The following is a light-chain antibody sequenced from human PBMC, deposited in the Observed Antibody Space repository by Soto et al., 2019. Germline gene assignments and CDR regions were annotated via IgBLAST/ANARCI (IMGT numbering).Light chain of an antibody. V-gene: IGKV1-5*01. CDR2: DAS. CDR3: QQYNSWWT. Sequence: DIQMTQSPSTLSASVGDRDTNTCRASQSISSWLAWYQQKPGKAPKLLIYDASSLESGVPSRFSGSGSGTEFTLSISSLQPDDFATYYCQQYNSWWTFGQGTKVDIK. J-gene: IGKJ1*01. CDR1: QSISSW.